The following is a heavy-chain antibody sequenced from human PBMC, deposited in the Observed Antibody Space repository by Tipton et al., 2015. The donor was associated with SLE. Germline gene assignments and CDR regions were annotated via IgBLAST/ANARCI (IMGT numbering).Heavy chain of an antibody. CDR3: ARQPIGNTGTYWDYYYLYYMDL. V-gene: IGHV4-39*07. Sequence: LRLSCTVSAGSITSTNYYWGWIRQPPGKGLEWIGSVYYNGNTYYNPSLESRVTISVDTSKNQFSLRLSSVTAADTAVFYCARQPIGNTGTYWDYYYLYYMDLWGKGTTVTVSS. D-gene: IGHD1-26*01. J-gene: IGHJ6*03. CDR1: AGSITSTNYY. CDR2: VYYNGNT.